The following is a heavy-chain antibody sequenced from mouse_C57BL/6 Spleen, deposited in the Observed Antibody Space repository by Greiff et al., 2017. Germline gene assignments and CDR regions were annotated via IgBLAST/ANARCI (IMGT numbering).Heavy chain of an antibody. CDR1: GYTFTSYW. CDR2: INPSNGGT. V-gene: IGHV1-53*01. D-gene: IGHD1-1*01. J-gene: IGHJ4*01. CDR3: AHYYVSSYVYNAMDD. Sequence: QVQLQQSGTELVKPGASVKMSCKASGYTFTSYWMHWVKQRPGQGLEWIGNINPSNGGTNYNEKFKSKATLTVDKSSSTAYMQLSSLTSEDSAVYYCAHYYVSSYVYNAMDDGGQGTSVTVSS.